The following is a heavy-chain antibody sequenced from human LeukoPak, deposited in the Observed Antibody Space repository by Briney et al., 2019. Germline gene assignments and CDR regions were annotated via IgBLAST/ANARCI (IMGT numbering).Heavy chain of an antibody. Sequence: PSETLSLTCTVSGGSISSSSYYWGWIRQPPGKGLEWIGSIYYSGSTYYNPSLESRVTISVDTSRNQFSLKLSSVTAADTAVYYCASPLGYCSSTNCYGDYWGQGTLVTVSS. CDR3: ASPLGYCSSTNCYGDY. CDR1: GGSISSSSYY. CDR2: IYYSGST. J-gene: IGHJ4*02. V-gene: IGHV4-39*01. D-gene: IGHD2-2*01.